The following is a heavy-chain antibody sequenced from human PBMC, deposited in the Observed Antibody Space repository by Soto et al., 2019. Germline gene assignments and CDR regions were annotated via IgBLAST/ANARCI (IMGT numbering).Heavy chain of an antibody. Sequence: ASVKVSCKASGYTFSDFDINCLRQTSGQGPEWMGWMNAKSGDTFFAQRFHDKFNMTWDTSLTTAYMEVGSLTSDHAAIYYCARGNPFNYAGFDVWGQGTTVTVSS. D-gene: IGHD3-16*01. V-gene: IGHV1-8*01. CDR2: MNAKSGDT. CDR3: ARGNPFNYAGFDV. CDR1: GYTFSDFD. J-gene: IGHJ6*02.